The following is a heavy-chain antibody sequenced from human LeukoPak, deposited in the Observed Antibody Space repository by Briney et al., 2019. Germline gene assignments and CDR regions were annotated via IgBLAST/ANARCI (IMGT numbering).Heavy chain of an antibody. CDR2: IKEDGSQK. Sequence: PGGSLRLSCAASGFTFSSYWMHWVRRAPGKGLEGVANIKEDGSQKYFVDSVKGRFTISRDNAKNSLYLQMNRLRAEDTAVYYCARESRRITMVRGLDMDVWGKGTTVTVSS. CDR1: GFTFSSYW. D-gene: IGHD3-10*01. J-gene: IGHJ6*04. CDR3: ARESRRITMVRGLDMDV. V-gene: IGHV3-7*03.